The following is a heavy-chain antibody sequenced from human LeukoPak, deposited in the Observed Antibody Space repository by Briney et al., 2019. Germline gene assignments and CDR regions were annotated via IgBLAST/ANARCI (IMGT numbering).Heavy chain of an antibody. D-gene: IGHD6-13*01. CDR2: IFPSGGEI. Sequence: GGSLRLSCAASGFTFSTFAMIWVRQPPGKGLEWVSSIFPSGGEIHYADSVRGRFTISRDNSKSTLSLQMNSLRAEDTAIYYCAKDVVIGAAAGPYYFDYWGQGTLVTVSS. CDR3: AKDVVIGAAAGPYYFDY. CDR1: GFTFSTFA. V-gene: IGHV3-23*01. J-gene: IGHJ4*02.